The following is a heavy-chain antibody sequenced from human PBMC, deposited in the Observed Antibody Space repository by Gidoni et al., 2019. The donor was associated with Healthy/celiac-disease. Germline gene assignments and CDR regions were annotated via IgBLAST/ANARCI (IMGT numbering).Heavy chain of an antibody. CDR2: ISYDGSNK. CDR1: GFTFSSYG. J-gene: IGHJ4*02. CDR3: AKDQQLGY. V-gene: IGHV3-30*18. D-gene: IGHD6-13*01. Sequence: QVQLVESGGGVVQPGRSLSLSCAASGFTFSSYGMHWVRQAPGKGLEWVAVISYDGSNKYYADSVKGQFTISRDNSKNTLYLQMNSLRAEDTAVYYCAKDQQLGYWGQGTLVTVSS.